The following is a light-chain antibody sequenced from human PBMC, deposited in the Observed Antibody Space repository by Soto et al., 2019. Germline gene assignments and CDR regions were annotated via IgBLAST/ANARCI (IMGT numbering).Light chain of an antibody. Sequence: DIQMTQSPSSLSASVGARVTITCRASQIISSYLNWYQQRPGKAPKLLIYDASTLHSGVPSRFSGSGSGTDFTLTISSLKSEDFATYYCQQCFNTPSITFGQGTRLEIK. CDR1: QIISSY. J-gene: IGKJ5*01. CDR2: DAS. V-gene: IGKV1-39*01. CDR3: QQCFNTPSIT.